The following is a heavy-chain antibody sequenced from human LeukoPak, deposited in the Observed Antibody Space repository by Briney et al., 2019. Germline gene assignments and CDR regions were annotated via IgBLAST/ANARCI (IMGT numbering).Heavy chain of an antibody. D-gene: IGHD6-19*01. CDR1: GFTFSSYA. Sequence: GGSLTLSCAASGFTFSSYAMHWVRQAPVKGLEWVAVISYDGSNKYYADSVKGRFTISRDNSMNTLYLQMNSLRAEDTAVYYCARAPGSGWYYFDYWGQGTLVTVSS. V-gene: IGHV3-30-3*01. J-gene: IGHJ4*02. CDR3: ARAPGSGWYYFDY. CDR2: ISYDGSNK.